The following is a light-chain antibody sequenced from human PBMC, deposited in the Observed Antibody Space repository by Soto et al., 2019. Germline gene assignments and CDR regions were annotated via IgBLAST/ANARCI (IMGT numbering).Light chain of an antibody. J-gene: IGKJ3*01. Sequence: DYVMTQSPDSLAVSLGERATINCKSSQSVLYSSNNKNYLAWYQQKAGQPPKLLIYWASTRQSGVPDRFSGSGSGTDFTLTISSVQAEDVAVYYCQRYYNMPPETFGPGTKVEIK. V-gene: IGKV4-1*01. CDR2: WAS. CDR3: QRYYNMPPET. CDR1: QSVLYSSNNKNY.